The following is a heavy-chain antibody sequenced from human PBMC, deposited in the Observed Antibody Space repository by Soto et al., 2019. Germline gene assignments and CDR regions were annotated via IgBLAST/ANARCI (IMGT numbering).Heavy chain of an antibody. Sequence: ASETLSLTCTVSNGSISDYYWTWIRQSPGKGLEWLGYVYYTGSTNYSPSLRSRVSISVDTSKNEFSLRLSSVTAADTAVYFCARSVAVPGAHIDYWGQGTQVTVSS. CDR3: ARSVAVPGAHIDY. D-gene: IGHD6-19*01. V-gene: IGHV4-59*01. CDR2: VYYTGST. CDR1: NGSISDYY. J-gene: IGHJ4*02.